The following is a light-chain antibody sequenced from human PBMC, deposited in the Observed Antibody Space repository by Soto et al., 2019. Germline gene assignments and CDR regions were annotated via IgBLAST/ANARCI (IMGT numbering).Light chain of an antibody. CDR1: SSDVGFYNY. Sequence: QSALTQPASVSGSPGQSITISCTGTSSDVGFYNYVSWYQQHPGKTPKLMIYEVNNRPSGVSNRFSGSKSGNTASLTISGLQAEDEADYYCSSYTTSSTLPFGTGTKVTVL. V-gene: IGLV2-14*01. CDR3: SSYTTSSTLP. J-gene: IGLJ1*01. CDR2: EVN.